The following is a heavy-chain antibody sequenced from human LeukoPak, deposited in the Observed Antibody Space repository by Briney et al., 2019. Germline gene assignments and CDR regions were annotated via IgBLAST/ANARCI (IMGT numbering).Heavy chain of an antibody. CDR1: VSTFSRSA. CDR3: ARYYSDYYYMDV. D-gene: IGHD4-11*01. J-gene: IGHJ6*03. Sequence: GASVKVSCKASVSTFSRSAISCVRQAPGQGLEWMGGIIPIFGTANYAQKFQGRVTITADESTSTAYMELSSLRSEDTAVYYCARYYSDYYYMDVWGKGTTVTVSS. V-gene: IGHV1-69*13. CDR2: IIPIFGTA.